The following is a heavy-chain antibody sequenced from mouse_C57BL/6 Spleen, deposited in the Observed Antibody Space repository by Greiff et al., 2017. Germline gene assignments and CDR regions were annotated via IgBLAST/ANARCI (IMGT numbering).Heavy chain of an antibody. Sequence: VKLVESGPGLVAPSPSLSITCTVSGFSLTSYGVHWVRQPPGKGLEWLVVIWSDGSTTYNSALKSRLSISKDNSKSQVFLKMNSLQTYDTAMYYCARHYYGSSYAMDYWGQGTSVTVSS. D-gene: IGHD1-1*01. CDR2: IWSDGST. J-gene: IGHJ4*01. V-gene: IGHV2-6-1*01. CDR1: GFSLTSYG. CDR3: ARHYYGSSYAMDY.